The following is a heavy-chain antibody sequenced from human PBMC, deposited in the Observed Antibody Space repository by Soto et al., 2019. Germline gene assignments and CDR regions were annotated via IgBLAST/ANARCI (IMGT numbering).Heavy chain of an antibody. CDR3: ARDIGSYIYGEGY. J-gene: IGHJ4*02. CDR2: IYPTDSDT. Sequence: PGESLKISCSGSGYSFANYWIGWVRQMPGKGLEWMGVIYPTDSDTRYSPSFQGQVTISADKSISTAYLQWNSLKASDTAIYYCARDIGSYIYGEGYWGQGTLVTVSS. CDR1: GYSFANYW. V-gene: IGHV5-51*01. D-gene: IGHD2-15*01.